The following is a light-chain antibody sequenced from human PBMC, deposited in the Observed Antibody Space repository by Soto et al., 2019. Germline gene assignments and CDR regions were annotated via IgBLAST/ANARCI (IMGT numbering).Light chain of an antibody. CDR2: GAS. V-gene: IGKV3-20*01. J-gene: IGKJ1*01. CDR3: QRSSSTFWT. Sequence: EIVLTQSPGTLSLSPGERTTLSCSASQSISSSYLAWYQQKPGQAPRLLVYGASSRATGITVRFSGSGSGTDVTFTFSRLEPEEFELYYCQRSSSTFWTLGHGTKVEI. CDR1: QSISSSY.